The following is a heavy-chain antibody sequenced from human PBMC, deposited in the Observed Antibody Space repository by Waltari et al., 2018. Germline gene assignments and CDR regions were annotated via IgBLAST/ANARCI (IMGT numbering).Heavy chain of an antibody. CDR2: IIPILGIA. Sequence: QVQLVQSGAEVKKPGSSVKVSCKASGGTFSSYTISWVRQAPGQGLEWMGRIIPILGIANYAQKFQGRVTITADKSTSTAYMELSSLRSEDTAVYYCARDGTRAVAGTKTAFDIWGQGTMVTVSS. CDR3: ARDGTRAVAGTKTAFDI. V-gene: IGHV1-69*08. D-gene: IGHD6-19*01. CDR1: GGTFSSYT. J-gene: IGHJ3*02.